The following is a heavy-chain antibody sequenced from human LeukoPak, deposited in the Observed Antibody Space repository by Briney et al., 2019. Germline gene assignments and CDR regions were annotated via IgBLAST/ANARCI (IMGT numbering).Heavy chain of an antibody. Sequence: GGSLRLSCAASGFTFGSFGMHWVRQPPGTGLEWVAVIWFDGRNTYYADSVKGRFIISRDNSKNTLYLQMNSLRAEDTAIYYCARERRSSGWPPTNFDFWGQGTLLTVSS. CDR3: ARERRSSGWPPTNFDF. CDR1: GFTFGSFG. V-gene: IGHV3-33*01. J-gene: IGHJ4*02. D-gene: IGHD6-19*01. CDR2: IWFDGRNT.